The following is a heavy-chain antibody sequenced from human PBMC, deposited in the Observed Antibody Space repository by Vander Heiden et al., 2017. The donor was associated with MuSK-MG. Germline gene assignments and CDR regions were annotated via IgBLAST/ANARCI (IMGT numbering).Heavy chain of an antibody. Sequence: QITLKESGPTVVNPTQTLTLTCPFSGFSLNTGGVGMGWIRQPPGKALQWLALIYWDDDKRYSPSLRSRLTVNKDTSKNEVVLTMTNMNPVDTATYYCAHADNWNNNGDAFDVWGRGTMVTVSS. CDR1: GFSLNTGGVG. J-gene: IGHJ3*01. D-gene: IGHD1-20*01. V-gene: IGHV2-5*02. CDR3: AHADNWNNNGDAFDV. CDR2: IYWDDDK.